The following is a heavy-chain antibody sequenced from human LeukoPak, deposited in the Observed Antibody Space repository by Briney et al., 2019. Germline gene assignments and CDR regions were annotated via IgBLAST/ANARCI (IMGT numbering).Heavy chain of an antibody. CDR2: ITSSSTYT. CDR1: GFSFSSYN. D-gene: IGHD6-19*01. J-gene: IGHJ5*02. V-gene: IGHV3-21*01. Sequence: PGGSLRLSCAASGFSFSSYNMNWVRQTPGKGLEWVSSITSSSTYTFYADSVKGRFTISRDNAKNSLYLQMNSLRAEDTAVYYCARDGQQWLGVWFDPWGQGTLVTVSS. CDR3: ARDGQQWLGVWFDP.